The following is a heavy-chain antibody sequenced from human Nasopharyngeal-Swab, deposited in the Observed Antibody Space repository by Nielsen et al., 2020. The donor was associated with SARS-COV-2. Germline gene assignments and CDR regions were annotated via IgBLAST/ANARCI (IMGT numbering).Heavy chain of an antibody. V-gene: IGHV1-8*01. D-gene: IGHD2-2*01. Sequence: SVKVSCKASGYTFTSYDINWVRQATGQGLEWMGWMNPNSGNTGYAQKFQGRVTMTRNTSISTAYMELSSLRSEDTAVYYCARGGPDIVVVPAEAFDIWGQGTMVTVSS. CDR3: ARGGPDIVVVPAEAFDI. CDR1: GYTFTSYD. J-gene: IGHJ3*02. CDR2: MNPNSGNT.